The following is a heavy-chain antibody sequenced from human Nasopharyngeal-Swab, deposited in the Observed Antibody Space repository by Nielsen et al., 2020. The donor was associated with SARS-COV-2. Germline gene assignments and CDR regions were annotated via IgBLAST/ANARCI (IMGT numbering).Heavy chain of an antibody. CDR1: GFPFSSYW. Sequence: GVLKISCSASGFPFSSYWMSWVRQAPGKGLEWVANIKEDGSDKYHVDSVKGRFTISRDNAKNSLYLQTNSLRAEDTAVYYCARTDYGSTFDPWGQGNLVTVSS. D-gene: IGHD4-23*01. J-gene: IGHJ5*02. CDR3: ARTDYGSTFDP. V-gene: IGHV3-7*01. CDR2: IKEDGSDK.